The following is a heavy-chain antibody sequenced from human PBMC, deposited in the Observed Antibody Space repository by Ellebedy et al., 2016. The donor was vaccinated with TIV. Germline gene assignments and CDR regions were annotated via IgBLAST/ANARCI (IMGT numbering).Heavy chain of an antibody. V-gene: IGHV3-21*06. D-gene: IGHD3-3*01. CDR2: IVSSGREA. CDR1: RFTFSISG. J-gene: IGHJ4*02. CDR3: TRDGREWSRDY. Sequence: GESLKISXAPSRFTFSISGMTWVSQAPGKGLEWVATIVSSGREAYYADPAKGRFTISTDNVMNSVYLQLNSLSVEDTAVYYCTRDGREWSRDYWGQGTLVTVSS.